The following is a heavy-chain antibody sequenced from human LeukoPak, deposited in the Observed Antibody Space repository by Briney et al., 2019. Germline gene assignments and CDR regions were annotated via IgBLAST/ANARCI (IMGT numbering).Heavy chain of an antibody. V-gene: IGHV4-39*07. CDR2: IYYSGST. D-gene: IGHD3-22*01. CDR1: GGSISSSSYY. CDR3: AGGQLGYYDSSGYYVN. J-gene: IGHJ4*02. Sequence: PSETLSLTCTVSGGSISSSSYYWGWIRQPPGKGLEWIGSIYYSGSTYYNPSLKSRVTISVDTSKNQFSLKLSSVTAADTAVYYCAGGQLGYYDSSGYYVNWGQGTLVTVSS.